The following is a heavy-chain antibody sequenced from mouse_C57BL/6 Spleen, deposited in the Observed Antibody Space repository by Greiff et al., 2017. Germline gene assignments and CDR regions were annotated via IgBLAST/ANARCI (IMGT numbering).Heavy chain of an antibody. V-gene: IGHV1-82*01. CDR3: ARGILSY. CDR2: IYPGDGDT. J-gene: IGHJ2*01. CDR1: GYAFSSSW. Sequence: QVQLQQSGPELVKPGASVKISCKASGYAFSSSWMNWVKQRPGKGLEWIGRIYPGDGDTNYNGKFKGKATLTADKSSSTAYMQLSSLTSEDSAVYFCARGILSYWGQGTTLTVSS.